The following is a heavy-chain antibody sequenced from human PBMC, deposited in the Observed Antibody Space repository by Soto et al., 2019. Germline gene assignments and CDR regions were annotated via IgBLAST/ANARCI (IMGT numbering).Heavy chain of an antibody. CDR3: ATTVVTSYWYFDL. J-gene: IGHJ2*01. CDR2: ISSSSSTI. V-gene: IGHV3-48*02. CDR1: GFSFSNYW. D-gene: IGHD4-17*01. Sequence: GGSLRLSCAASGFSFSNYWMGWVRQAPGKGLEWVSYISSSSSTIYYADSVKGRFTISRDNAKNSLYLQMNSLRDEDTAVYYCATTVVTSYWYFDLWGRGTLVTVSS.